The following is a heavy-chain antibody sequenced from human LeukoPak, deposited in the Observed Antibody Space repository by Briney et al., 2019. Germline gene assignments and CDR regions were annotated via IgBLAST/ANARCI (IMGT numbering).Heavy chain of an antibody. J-gene: IGHJ5*02. CDR2: IKQDGSEK. CDR1: GITNAW. CDR3: ARGGGSGSYYNGWFDP. D-gene: IGHD3-10*01. Sequence: GGSLRLSCATSGITNAWMSWVRQAPGKGLEWVANIKQDGSEKYYVDSVKGRFTISRDNAKNSLYLQMNSLRAEDTAVYYCARGGGSGSYYNGWFDPWGQGTLVTVSS. V-gene: IGHV3-7*01.